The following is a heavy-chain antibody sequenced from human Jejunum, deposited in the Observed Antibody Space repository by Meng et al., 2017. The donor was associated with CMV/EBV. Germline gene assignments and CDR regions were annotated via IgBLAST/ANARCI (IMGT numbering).Heavy chain of an antibody. J-gene: IGHJ4*02. CDR2: IYNGGNP. D-gene: IGHD3-16*01. V-gene: IGHV4-39*07. CDR3: ARTEEATVGWGAFDY. Sequence: GSVSRNYSSSAWFRQPPGKGLEWIGSIYNGGNPYYNPSLKTRVTISLDTSKNQFSLKLSSVTAADTAVYYCARTEEATVGWGAFDYWGQGTLVTVSS. CDR1: GSVSRNYSS.